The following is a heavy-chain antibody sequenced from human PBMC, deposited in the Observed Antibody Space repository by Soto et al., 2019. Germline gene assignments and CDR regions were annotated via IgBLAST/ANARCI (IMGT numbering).Heavy chain of an antibody. D-gene: IGHD2-2*01. Sequence: ASVKVSCKASGYTFSSYGISWVRQAPVQGLEWMGWISAYNGNTNYAQKLQGRVTMTTDTSTSTAYMELRSLRSDDTAVYYCARDGIDQLLVYYYYGMDVWGQGTTVTVSS. CDR1: GYTFSSYG. V-gene: IGHV1-18*01. J-gene: IGHJ6*02. CDR2: ISAYNGNT. CDR3: ARDGIDQLLVYYYYGMDV.